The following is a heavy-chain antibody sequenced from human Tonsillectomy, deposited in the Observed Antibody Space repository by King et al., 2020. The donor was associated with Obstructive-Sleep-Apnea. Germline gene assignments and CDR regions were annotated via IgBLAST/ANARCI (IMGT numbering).Heavy chain of an antibody. D-gene: IGHD3-22*01. CDR3: AKDWLLGWEPGSSGYYGLDAFDI. CDR1: GFTFSSYG. CDR2: IRYDGSNK. V-gene: IGHV3-30*02. J-gene: IGHJ3*02. Sequence: VQLVESGGGVVQPGGSLRLSCAASGFTFSSYGMHWVRQAPGKGLEWVAFIRYDGSNKYYVDSVKGRFTISRDNSKNTLYLQMNSLRAEDTAVYYCAKDWLLGWEPGSSGYYGLDAFDIWGQGTMVTVSS.